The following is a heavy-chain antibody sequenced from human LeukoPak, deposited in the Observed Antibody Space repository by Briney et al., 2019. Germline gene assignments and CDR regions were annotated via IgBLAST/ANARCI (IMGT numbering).Heavy chain of an antibody. V-gene: IGHV4-59*11. Sequence: PSETLSLTCTVSGGSISSHYWSWIRQPPGKGLEWIGYIYYSGSTNYNPSLKSRVTISVDTSKNQFSPKLSSVTAADTAVYYCARREGGYSGYDPNWFDPWGQGTLVTVSS. CDR3: ARREGGYSGYDPNWFDP. J-gene: IGHJ5*02. CDR2: IYYSGST. CDR1: GGSISSHY. D-gene: IGHD5-12*01.